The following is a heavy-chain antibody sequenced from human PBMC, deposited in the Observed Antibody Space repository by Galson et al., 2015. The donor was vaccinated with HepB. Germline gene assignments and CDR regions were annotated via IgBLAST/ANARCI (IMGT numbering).Heavy chain of an antibody. V-gene: IGHV4-39*07. D-gene: IGHD1-14*01. Sequence: SETLSLTCTVSGGSIRSDNYYWGWIRQPPGKGLEWIGNIYYSGSTYYNPSLKSRVTMSVDTSKNQFSLKMNSVTAADTAMFYCARRHRAYNAFDIWGQGTMFIVSS. CDR1: GGSIRSDNYY. CDR3: ARRHRAYNAFDI. CDR2: IYYSGST. J-gene: IGHJ3*02.